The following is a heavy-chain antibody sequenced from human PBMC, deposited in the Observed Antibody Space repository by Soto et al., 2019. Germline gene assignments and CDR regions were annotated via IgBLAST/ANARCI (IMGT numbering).Heavy chain of an antibody. CDR1: GFTFSSYA. J-gene: IGHJ4*02. V-gene: IGHV3-30-3*01. CDR2: ISYDGSNK. Sequence: QVPLVESGGGVVQPGRSLRLSCAASGFTFSSYAMHWVRQAPGKGLEWVAVISYDGSNKYYADSVKGRFTISRDNSKNTLYLQMNSLRAEDTAVYYCARASGGGWQFDYWGQGTLVTVSS. D-gene: IGHD6-19*01. CDR3: ARASGGGWQFDY.